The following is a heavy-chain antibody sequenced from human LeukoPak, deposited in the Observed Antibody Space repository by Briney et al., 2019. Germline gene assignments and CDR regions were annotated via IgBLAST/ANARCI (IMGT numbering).Heavy chain of an antibody. Sequence: PGGSLRLSCAASGFIFSNYGMHWVRQAPGKGLEWVTFIRYDGTNKYYADSVKGRFTVSRDNSKNTLYLQMNSLRAEDTAVYYCAKEEDYWGQGTLVTVSS. V-gene: IGHV3-30*02. CDR2: IRYDGTNK. CDR3: AKEEDY. CDR1: GFIFSNYG. J-gene: IGHJ4*02.